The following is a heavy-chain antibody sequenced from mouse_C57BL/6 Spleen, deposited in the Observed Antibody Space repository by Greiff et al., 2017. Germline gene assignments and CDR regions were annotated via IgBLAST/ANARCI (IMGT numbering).Heavy chain of an antibody. J-gene: IGHJ3*01. CDR2: ISYDGSN. V-gene: IGHV3-6*01. D-gene: IGHD2-1*01. CDR1: GYSITSGYY. Sequence: ESGPGLVKPSQSLSLTCSVTGYSITSGYYWNWIRQVPGNKLEWMGYISYDGSNNYNPSLKNRISITRDTSKNQFFLKLNSVTTEDTATYYCAREFYGNGAWFAYWGQGTLVTVSA. CDR3: AREFYGNGAWFAY.